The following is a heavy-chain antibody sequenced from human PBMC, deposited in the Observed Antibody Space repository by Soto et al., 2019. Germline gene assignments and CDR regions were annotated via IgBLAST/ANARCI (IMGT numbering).Heavy chain of an antibody. CDR2: IYTSGST. Sequence: SETLSLTCTVSGGSISSYYWSWIRQPAGKGLEWIGRIYTSGSTNYNPSLKSRVTMSVDTSKNQFSLKLSSVTAADTAVYYCARFRFLEWLRLGTGAFDIRGQGTMVTVSS. CDR3: ARFRFLEWLRLGTGAFDI. D-gene: IGHD3-3*01. CDR1: GGSISSYY. J-gene: IGHJ3*02. V-gene: IGHV4-4*07.